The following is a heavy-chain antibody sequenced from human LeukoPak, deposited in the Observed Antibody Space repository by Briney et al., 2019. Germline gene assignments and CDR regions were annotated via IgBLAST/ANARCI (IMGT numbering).Heavy chain of an antibody. CDR3: ARDPQDYAFDI. J-gene: IGHJ3*02. CDR2: IYYSGST. Sequence: SETLSLTCTVSGGSISSYYWSWVRQPPGKGLEWIGYIYYSGSTNYNPSLKSRVTISVDTSKNQFSLKLSSVTAADTAVYYCARDPQDYAFDIWGQGTMVTVSS. CDR1: GGSISSYY. V-gene: IGHV4-59*01.